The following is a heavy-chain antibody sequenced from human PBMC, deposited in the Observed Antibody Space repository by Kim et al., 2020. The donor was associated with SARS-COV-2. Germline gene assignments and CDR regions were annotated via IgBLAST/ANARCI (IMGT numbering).Heavy chain of an antibody. D-gene: IGHD6-13*01. V-gene: IGHV3-9*01. CDR3: AKGQIAARYGEPVDY. CDR1: GFTFGDYA. Sequence: GGSLRLSCAASGFTFGDYAMHWVRQAPGKGLEWVSGISWNSGSIGYADSVKGRFTISRDNAKNSLYLQMNSLRAEDTALYYCAKGQIAARYGEPVDYWGQGTLVTVSS. J-gene: IGHJ4*02. CDR2: ISWNSGSI.